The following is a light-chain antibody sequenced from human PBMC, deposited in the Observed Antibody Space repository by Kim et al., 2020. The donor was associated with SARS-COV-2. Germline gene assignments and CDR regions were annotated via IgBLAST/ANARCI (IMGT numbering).Light chain of an antibody. J-gene: IGLJ2*01. CDR3: QSYDTTNHVV. V-gene: IGLV6-57*03. CDR1: SGSIADNY. Sequence: KTVNISCTRSSGSIADNYVQWYQQRPGSVPTILIYEDNQRFSGVPDRFSGSIDSSSNSASLTISGLKTEDEADYYCQSYDTTNHVVFGGGTQLTVL. CDR2: EDN.